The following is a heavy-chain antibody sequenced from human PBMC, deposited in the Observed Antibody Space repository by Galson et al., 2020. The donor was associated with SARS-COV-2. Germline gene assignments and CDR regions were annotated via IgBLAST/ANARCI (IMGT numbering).Heavy chain of an antibody. CDR2: IYYNGST. D-gene: IGHD3-9*01. V-gene: IGHV4-30-4*01. Sequence: SETLSLTCTVSGGSISSGDYYWSWIRQPPGKGLEWIGYIYYNGSTNYNPSLKSRLTISPDTSKNQFSLRLNSVTAADTAVYYCARQYYDILTGYYHFDYWGQGTLVTVSS. CDR1: GGSISSGDYY. CDR3: ARQYYDILTGYYHFDY. J-gene: IGHJ4*02.